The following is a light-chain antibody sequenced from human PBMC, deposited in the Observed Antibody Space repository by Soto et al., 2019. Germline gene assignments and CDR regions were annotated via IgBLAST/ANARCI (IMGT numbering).Light chain of an antibody. CDR1: QVVSSSY. J-gene: IGKJ5*01. Sequence: ETMLTHSPSSLSLSPVERATLSFMASQVVSSSYLAWYQQKPGQAPRLLIYCASSRATGIPDRFSGSGSGTDFTLTISRLEPEDFAVYYCQKYGSSPITFGQGTRLEIK. CDR2: CAS. CDR3: QKYGSSPIT. V-gene: IGKV3-20*01.